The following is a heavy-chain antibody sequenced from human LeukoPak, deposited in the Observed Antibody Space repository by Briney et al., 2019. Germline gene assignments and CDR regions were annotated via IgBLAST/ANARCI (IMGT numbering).Heavy chain of an antibody. CDR3: AKEPREWELPDY. CDR2: IRYDGSNK. V-gene: IGHV3-30*02. CDR1: GFSFSTYG. Sequence: GGSLRLSCAASGFSFSTYGMHWVRQAPGKGLEWVTFIRYDGSNKYYADSVKGRFTISRDNSRNTLYLQMNSLRVEDTAVYYCAKEPREWELPDYWGQETLVTVSS. D-gene: IGHD1-26*01. J-gene: IGHJ4*02.